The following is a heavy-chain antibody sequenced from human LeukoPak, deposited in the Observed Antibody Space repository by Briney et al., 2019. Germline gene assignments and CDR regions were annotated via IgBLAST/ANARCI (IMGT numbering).Heavy chain of an antibody. D-gene: IGHD3-22*01. CDR1: TFTVSTNY. CDR3: ATYYYDSSGYYPDAFDI. V-gene: IGHV3-66*01. J-gene: IGHJ3*02. CDR2: IYSGGSP. Sequence: GGSLRPSCAASTFTVSTNYMTWVRQAPGKGLEWVLMIYSGGSPYYADSVKGRFTISRDNSKNTLYLQMNSLRAEDTAVYYCATYYYDSSGYYPDAFDIWGQGTMVTVSS.